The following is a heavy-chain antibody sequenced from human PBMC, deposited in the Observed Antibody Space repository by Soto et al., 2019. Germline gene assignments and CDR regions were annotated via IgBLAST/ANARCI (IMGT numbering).Heavy chain of an antibody. V-gene: IGHV1-69*12. CDR3: ARPMGTVVYDFSFDY. D-gene: IGHD3-3*01. J-gene: IGHJ4*02. CDR2: IIPIFGTA. Sequence: QVQLVQSGAEVKKPGSSVKVSCMASGGTFSSYAISWVRQAPGQGLEWMGGIIPIFGTANYAQKFQGRVTITADESTSTAYMELGSLRSEDTAVYYCARPMGTVVYDFSFDYWGQGTLVTVSS. CDR1: GGTFSSYA.